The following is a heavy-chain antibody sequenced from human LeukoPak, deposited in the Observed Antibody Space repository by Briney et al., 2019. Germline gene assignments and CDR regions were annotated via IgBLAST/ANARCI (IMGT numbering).Heavy chain of an antibody. CDR3: AGRQYQLLDYYSMDV. J-gene: IGHJ6*03. D-gene: IGHD2-2*01. V-gene: IGHV3-30-3*01. CDR2: ISYDGSNK. Sequence: GGSLRLSCTVSGFSFSSSAMSWVRQAPGKGLEWVAVISYDGSNKYYADSVKGRFTISRDNSKNTLYLQMNSLRAEDTAVYYCAGRQYQLLDYYSMDVWGKGTTVTVSS. CDR1: GFSFSSSA.